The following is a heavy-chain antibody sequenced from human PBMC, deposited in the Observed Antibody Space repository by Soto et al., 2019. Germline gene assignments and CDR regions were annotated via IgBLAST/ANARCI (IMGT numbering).Heavy chain of an antibody. CDR3: AKDLNYYDSSGYYRGDYFDY. V-gene: IGHV3-66*01. CDR2: IYSGGST. Sequence: PGGSLRLSCAASGFTVSNNYMSWVRQAPGKGLEWVSVIYSGGSTYYADSVKGRFTISRDNSKNTLFLQMNSLRAEDTAVYYCAKDLNYYDSSGYYRGDYFDYWGQGTLVTVSS. J-gene: IGHJ4*02. CDR1: GFTVSNNY. D-gene: IGHD3-22*01.